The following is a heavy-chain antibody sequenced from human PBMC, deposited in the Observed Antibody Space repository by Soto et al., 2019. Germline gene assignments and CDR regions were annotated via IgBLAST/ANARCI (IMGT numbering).Heavy chain of an antibody. V-gene: IGHV4-31*03. CDR1: GGSISSGGYY. Sequence: SETLSLTCTVSGGSISSGGYYWSWIRQHPGKGLEWIGYIYYSGSTYYNPSLKSRVTLSVDTSKNQFSLKVSSVTAADTAVYHYARGELRFWFDFSAQGTLVTVSS. CDR2: IYYSGST. CDR3: ARGELRFWFDF. D-gene: IGHD1-26*01. J-gene: IGHJ5*01.